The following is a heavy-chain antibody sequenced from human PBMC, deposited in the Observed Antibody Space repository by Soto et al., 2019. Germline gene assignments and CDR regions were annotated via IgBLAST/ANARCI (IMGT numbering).Heavy chain of an antibody. J-gene: IGHJ1*01. V-gene: IGHV4-61*01. CDR1: GGSVSSGSYY. Sequence: SETLSLTCTVSGGSVSSGSYYWSWIRQPPGKGLEWIGYIYYSGSTNYNPSLKSRVTISVDTSKNQFSLKLSSVTAADTAVYYCARYYYDSSGARGFQTWGQGTPVPASS. D-gene: IGHD3-22*01. CDR3: ARYYYDSSGARGFQT. CDR2: IYYSGST.